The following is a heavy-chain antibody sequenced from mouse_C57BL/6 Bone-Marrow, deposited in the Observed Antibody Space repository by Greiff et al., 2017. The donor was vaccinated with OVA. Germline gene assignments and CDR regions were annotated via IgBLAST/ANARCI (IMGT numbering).Heavy chain of an antibody. D-gene: IGHD1-1*01. CDR1: GYTFTSYW. V-gene: IGHV1-55*01. J-gene: IGHJ2*01. CDR3: ARCITTVLADY. Sequence: QVQLQQPGAELVKPGASVKMSCKASGYTFTSYWITWVKQRPGPGLEWIGDIYPGSGSPNYNAQFKSKATLTVDTATSTADMQVSSLTSEDSAVYYCARCITTVLADYWGQGTTLTVSS. CDR2: IYPGSGSP.